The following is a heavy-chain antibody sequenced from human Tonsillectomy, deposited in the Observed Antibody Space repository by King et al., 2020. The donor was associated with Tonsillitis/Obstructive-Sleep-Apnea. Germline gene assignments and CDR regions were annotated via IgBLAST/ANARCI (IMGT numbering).Heavy chain of an antibody. V-gene: IGHV1-69*10. Sequence: QLVQSGAEVKKPGSSVKVSCKASGGTFSSYAISWVRQAPGQGLEWMGGIIPILGIANYAQKFQGRVTITADKSTSTAYMELSSLRSEDTAVYYCARDRRDGYKSYYFDYWGQGTLVTVSS. CDR3: ARDRRDGYKSYYFDY. CDR1: GGTFSSYA. J-gene: IGHJ4*02. CDR2: IIPILGIA. D-gene: IGHD5-24*01.